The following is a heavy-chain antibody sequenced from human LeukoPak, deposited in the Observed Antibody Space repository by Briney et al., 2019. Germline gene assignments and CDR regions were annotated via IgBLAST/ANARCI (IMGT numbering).Heavy chain of an antibody. J-gene: IGHJ4*02. D-gene: IGHD3-10*01. CDR3: ARDLWFGELLYFDY. CDR1: GGSISSSRYY. Sequence: SETLSLTCTVSGGSISSSRYYWGWIRQPPGKGLEWIGSIYYSGSTYYNPSPKSRVTISVDTSKNQFSLKLSSVTAADTAVYYCARDLWFGELLYFDYWGQGTLVTVSS. V-gene: IGHV4-39*07. CDR2: IYYSGST.